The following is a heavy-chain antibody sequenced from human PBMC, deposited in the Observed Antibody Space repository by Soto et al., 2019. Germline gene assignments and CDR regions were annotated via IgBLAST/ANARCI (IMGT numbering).Heavy chain of an antibody. CDR2: IKSRADGGTT. D-gene: IGHD3-9*01. Sequence: PGGSLRLSCAASGFTLSDAWLNWVRQAPGKGLEWVGRIKSRADGGTTDFAAPVRGRFAFSRDESQNMVYLEINSLKIEDTAVYYCTTDSHLTMRLVRLDFWGHGALVTVSS. CDR1: GFTLSDAW. V-gene: IGHV3-15*07. CDR3: TTDSHLTMRLVRLDF. J-gene: IGHJ4*01.